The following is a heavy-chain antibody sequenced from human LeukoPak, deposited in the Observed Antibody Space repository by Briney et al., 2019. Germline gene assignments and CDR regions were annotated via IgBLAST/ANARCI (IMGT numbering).Heavy chain of an antibody. J-gene: IGHJ4*02. CDR1: GFTFSSYS. CDR2: ISSSGYTI. V-gene: IGHV3-48*01. Sequence: QTGGSLRLSCAAAGFTFSSYSMNWVRQAPGKGLEWVSYISYISSSGYTIYYADSVKGRFTISRDNAKNSLYLQMNSLRADDTAVYYCARGPHTSLVPYYFDYWGQGTLVTVSS. D-gene: IGHD5-18*01. CDR3: ARGPHTSLVPYYFDY.